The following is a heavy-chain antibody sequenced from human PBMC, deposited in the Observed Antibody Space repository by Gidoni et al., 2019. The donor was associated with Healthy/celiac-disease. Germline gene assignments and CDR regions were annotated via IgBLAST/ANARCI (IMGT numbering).Heavy chain of an antibody. CDR3: ARGYYGSGSIWDYYFDY. D-gene: IGHD3-10*01. J-gene: IGHJ4*02. Sequence: QVQLQESGPGLVKPSQTLSLTCTVPGGSISSGDYYWSWIRQPPGKGLEWIGYIYYSGSTYYNPSLKSRVTISVDTSKNQFSLKLSSVTAADTAVYYCARGYYGSGSIWDYYFDYWGQGTLVTVSS. CDR1: GGSISSGDYY. CDR2: IYYSGST. V-gene: IGHV4-30-4*01.